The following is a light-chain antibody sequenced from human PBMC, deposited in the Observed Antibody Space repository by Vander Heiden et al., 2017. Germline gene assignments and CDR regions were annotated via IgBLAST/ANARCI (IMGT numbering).Light chain of an antibody. J-gene: IGLJ1*01. V-gene: IGLV2-8*01. CDR2: EVS. CDR3: ASYAGTNNFV. Sequence: QSALTQPPSASGSPGQAVTISCTGTSSDVGGYNYVSCYQQHQGKAPNLMLYEVSKRPSGVPDRFSGSKSGNTASLTVSGLQAEDEADYYCASYAGTNNFVFGTGTKVTVL. CDR1: SSDVGGYNY.